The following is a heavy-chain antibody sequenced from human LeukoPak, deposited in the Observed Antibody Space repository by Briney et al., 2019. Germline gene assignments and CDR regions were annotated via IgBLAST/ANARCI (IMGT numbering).Heavy chain of an antibody. CDR2: INPHDGST. J-gene: IGHJ4*02. Sequence: GAPVKVSCKASGDSFTKYYMHWVRQAPGQGLEWMGIINPHDGSTTYTQKFQGRLTMTTDTSTSTVNMELSSLRSEDTAVYYCAPSVRSGGSYYFDYWGQGTLVTVSS. CDR3: APSVRSGGSYYFDY. CDR1: GDSFTKYY. V-gene: IGHV1-46*01. D-gene: IGHD2-15*01.